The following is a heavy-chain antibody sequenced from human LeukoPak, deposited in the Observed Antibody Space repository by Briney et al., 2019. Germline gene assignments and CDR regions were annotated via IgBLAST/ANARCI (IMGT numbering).Heavy chain of an antibody. J-gene: IGHJ6*02. D-gene: IGHD1-1*01. CDR2: IYSGGST. CDR3: ATPKDWNDVSGMDV. Sequence: GGSLGLSCTASGFTVSSNDMNWVRQAPGKGLEWVSVIYSGGSTYYADSVKGRFTISRDNSKNTLYLQMNSLRAEDTAVYYCATPKDWNDVSGMDVWGQGTMVTVSS. V-gene: IGHV3-53*01. CDR1: GFTVSSND.